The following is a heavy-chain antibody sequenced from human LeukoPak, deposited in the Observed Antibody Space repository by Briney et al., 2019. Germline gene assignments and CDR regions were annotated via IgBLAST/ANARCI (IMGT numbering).Heavy chain of an antibody. CDR1: GFTFSSYW. V-gene: IGHV3-7*01. CDR2: IKQDGSEK. CDR3: ARVYVGAFDI. Sequence: GGSLRLSRVASGFTFSSYWMTWVRQAPGKGLEWVANIKQDGSEKYYVDSVKGRFTISRDNAKNSLYLQMNSLRAEDTAVYYCARVYVGAFDIWGQGTMVTVSS. D-gene: IGHD1-26*01. J-gene: IGHJ3*02.